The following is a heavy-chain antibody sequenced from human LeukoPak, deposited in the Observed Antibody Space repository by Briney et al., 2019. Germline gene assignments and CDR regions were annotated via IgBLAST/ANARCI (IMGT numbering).Heavy chain of an antibody. CDR3: ARDVAMLTPDFDY. J-gene: IGHJ4*02. D-gene: IGHD3-9*01. Sequence: GGTLRLSCVASGFTFEFHGMSWVRQAPGKGLEWVSAISGSGDTTYYGDSVKGRFAIFRDNSRNMVYMQMNSLRADDTAVYYCARDVAMLTPDFDYWGQGTLVTVSS. CDR1: GFTFEFHG. CDR2: ISGSGDTT. V-gene: IGHV3-23*01.